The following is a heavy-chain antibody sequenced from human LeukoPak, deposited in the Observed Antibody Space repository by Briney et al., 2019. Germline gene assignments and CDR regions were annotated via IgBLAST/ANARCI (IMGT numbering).Heavy chain of an antibody. Sequence: GSLRLSCAASGCTFSDYYMSWIRQAPGKGLEWVSYISSSGSTIYYADSVKGRFTISRDNAKNSLYLQMNSLRAEDTAVYYCARDLSSPGFNYYDSSGYYYDYWGQGTLVTVSS. CDR1: GCTFSDYY. J-gene: IGHJ4*02. V-gene: IGHV3-11*04. CDR3: ARDLSSPGFNYYDSSGYYYDY. CDR2: ISSSGSTI. D-gene: IGHD3-22*01.